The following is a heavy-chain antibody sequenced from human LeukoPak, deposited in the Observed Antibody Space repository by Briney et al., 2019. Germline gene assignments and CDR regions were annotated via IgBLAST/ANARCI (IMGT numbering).Heavy chain of an antibody. D-gene: IGHD1-26*01. CDR2: IITIFGTA. Sequence: GASVKVSCKASGGTFSSYAISWVRQAPGQGLEWMGGIITIFGTAKYAQKFQGRVTITADESTTTAYMELSSLRSEDTAVYYCARDNSVGDNAWWFDPWGQGTLVTVSS. V-gene: IGHV1-69*13. CDR1: GGTFSSYA. J-gene: IGHJ5*02. CDR3: ARDNSVGDNAWWFDP.